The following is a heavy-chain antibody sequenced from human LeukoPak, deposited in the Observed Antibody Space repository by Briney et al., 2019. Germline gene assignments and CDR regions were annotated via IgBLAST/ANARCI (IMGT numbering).Heavy chain of an antibody. V-gene: IGHV7-4-1*02. CDR3: ARGRNGLRDQALDY. CDR1: GYTFTSYG. J-gene: IGHJ4*02. Sequence: ASVKVSCKASGYTFTSYGISWVRQAPGQGLEWMGWINTNTGNPTYAQGFTGRFVFSLDTSVSTAYLQISSLKAEDTAVYYCARGRNGLRDQALDYWGQGTLVTVSS. D-gene: IGHD5-12*01. CDR2: INTNTGNP.